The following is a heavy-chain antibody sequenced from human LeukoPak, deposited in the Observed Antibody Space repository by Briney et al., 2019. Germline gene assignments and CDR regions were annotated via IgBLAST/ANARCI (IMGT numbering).Heavy chain of an antibody. Sequence: ASVKVSCPASGYSLIAYRISSGPQAPGQGLEWMGWISSYSGNTNYAQELQGRVTMTTDSSTSTAYMELRSLRSDDTACYYCARDRGTYGDMDYWGQGTLVTVSS. D-gene: IGHD2-15*01. CDR3: ARDRGTYGDMDY. CDR1: GYSLIAYR. CDR2: ISSYSGNT. J-gene: IGHJ4*02. V-gene: IGHV1-18*01.